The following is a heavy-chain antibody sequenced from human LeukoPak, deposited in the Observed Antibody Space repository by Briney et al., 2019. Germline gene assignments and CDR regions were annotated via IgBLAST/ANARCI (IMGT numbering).Heavy chain of an antibody. CDR1: GYSFTTYW. V-gene: IGHV5-51*01. CDR2: IYPGDSDT. J-gene: IGHJ4*02. CDR3: ALGVAGRFAF. D-gene: IGHD6-19*01. Sequence: GEFLKISCKGSGYSFTTYWIGWVRQMPGKGLEWMGSIYPGDSDTTYNPSFQGQVTISADKSISTACLQWNSLKASDTAMYYCALGVAGRFAFWGQGTLVTVSS.